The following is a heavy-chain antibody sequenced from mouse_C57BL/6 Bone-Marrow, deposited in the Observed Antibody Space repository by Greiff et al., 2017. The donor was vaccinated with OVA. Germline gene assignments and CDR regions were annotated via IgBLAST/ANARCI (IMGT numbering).Heavy chain of an antibody. J-gene: IGHJ2*01. Sequence: EVKLVESGEGLVKPGGSLKLSCAASGFTFSSYAMSWVRQTPEKRLEWVAYISSGGDYLYYADTVKGRFTISRDNARNTLYLQMSSLKSEDTAMYYCTRDDDYDVRRGFDYWGQGTTLTVSS. V-gene: IGHV5-9-1*02. CDR1: GFTFSSYA. CDR2: ISSGGDYL. D-gene: IGHD2-4*01. CDR3: TRDDDYDVRRGFDY.